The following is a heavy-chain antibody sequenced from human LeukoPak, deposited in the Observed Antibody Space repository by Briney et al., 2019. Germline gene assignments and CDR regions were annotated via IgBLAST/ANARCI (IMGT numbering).Heavy chain of an antibody. D-gene: IGHD3-9*01. J-gene: IGHJ4*02. CDR2: ISYDGSNK. CDR3: ARDSVNSYYDILTGALDY. V-gene: IGHV3-30*04. Sequence: PGRSLRLSCAASGFTFSSYAMHWVRQAPGKGLEWVAVISYDGSNKYYADSVKGRFTISRDNSKNTLYLQMNSLRAEDTAVYYCARDSVNSYYDILTGALDYWGQGTLVTVSS. CDR1: GFTFSSYA.